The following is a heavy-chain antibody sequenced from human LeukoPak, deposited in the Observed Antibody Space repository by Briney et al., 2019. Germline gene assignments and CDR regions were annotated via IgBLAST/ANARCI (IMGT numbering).Heavy chain of an antibody. Sequence: GGSLRLSCAASGFTSSSYGMHWVRQAPGKGLEWVAVISYDGSNKYYADSVKGRFTISRDNSKNTLYLQMNSLRAEDTAVYYCAKAKSGFSTRGAFDYWGQGTLVTVSS. V-gene: IGHV3-30*18. CDR3: AKAKSGFSTRGAFDY. J-gene: IGHJ4*02. CDR2: ISYDGSNK. D-gene: IGHD2-2*01. CDR1: GFTSSSYG.